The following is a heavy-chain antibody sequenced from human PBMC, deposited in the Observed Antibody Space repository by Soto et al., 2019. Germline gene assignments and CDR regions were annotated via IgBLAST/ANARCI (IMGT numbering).Heavy chain of an antibody. D-gene: IGHD3-22*01. CDR2: IYYSGSS. CDR3: ARARYDSSGYYYFDY. CDR1: GGSISGYY. J-gene: IGHJ4*02. Sequence: SETLSLTCTVSGGSISGYYWSWIRQPPGKGLEWIGYIYYSGSSNYNPSLKSRVTISLDTSKNQFSLRLRSVTAADTAVYYCARARYDSSGYYYFDYWGQGTLVTVSS. V-gene: IGHV4-59*01.